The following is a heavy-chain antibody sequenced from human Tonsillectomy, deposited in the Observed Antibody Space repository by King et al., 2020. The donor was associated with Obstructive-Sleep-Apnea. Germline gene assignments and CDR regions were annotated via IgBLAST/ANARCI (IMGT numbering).Heavy chain of an antibody. D-gene: IGHD3-22*01. V-gene: IGHV4-59*08. CDR1: GGSISSYY. J-gene: IGHJ4*02. CDR2: IYYSGST. Sequence: VQLQESGPGLVKPSETLSLTCTVSGGSISSYYWSWIRQPPGKGLEWIGYIYYSGSTNYNPSLKSRVTISVDTSKNQFSLKLSSVTAADTAVYYCARFVGSKWLAFDYWGQGTLVTVSS. CDR3: ARFVGSKWLAFDY.